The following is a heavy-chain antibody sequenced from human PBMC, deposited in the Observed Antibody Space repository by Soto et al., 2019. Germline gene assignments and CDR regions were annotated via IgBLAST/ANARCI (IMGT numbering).Heavy chain of an antibody. J-gene: IGHJ4*02. Sequence: EVQLVESGGGLVQPGGSLRLFCAASEFSVSNLYMTWVRQAPGKGLEWVSVISSGDSTYYADSVKGRFTISRDNSKNRLYLEMNSLRAGDTAVYYCARDTFGGAYDFWHGGQGTLVTVSS. CDR1: EFSVSNLY. D-gene: IGHD3-3*01. CDR2: ISSGDST. CDR3: ARDTFGGAYDFWH. V-gene: IGHV3-66*01.